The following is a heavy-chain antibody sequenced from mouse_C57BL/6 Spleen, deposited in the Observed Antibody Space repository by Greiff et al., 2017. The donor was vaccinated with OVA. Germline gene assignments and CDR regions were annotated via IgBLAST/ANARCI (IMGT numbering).Heavy chain of an antibody. CDR2: IDPEDGDT. V-gene: IGHV14-1*01. J-gene: IGHJ3*01. CDR3: TTCGGNSWFAY. D-gene: IGHD2-1*01. CDR1: GFNIKDYY. Sequence: VHVKQSGAELVRPGASVKLSCTASGFNIKDYYMHWVKQRPEQGLEWIGRIDPEDGDTEYAPKFQGKATMTADTSSNTAYLQLSSLTSEDTAVYYCTTCGGNSWFAYWGQGTLVTVSA.